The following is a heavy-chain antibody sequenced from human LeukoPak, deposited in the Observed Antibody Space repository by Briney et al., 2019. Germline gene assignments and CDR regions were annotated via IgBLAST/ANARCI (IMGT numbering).Heavy chain of an antibody. D-gene: IGHD6-19*01. J-gene: IGHJ5*02. Sequence: SETLSLTCTVSGGSISSYYWSWIRQPPGKGLEWIGYIYYSGSTNYNPSLKSRVTISVDTSKNQFSLKLSSVTAADTAVYYCARGGGYIAVAWFDPWGQGTLVTVSS. CDR2: IYYSGST. V-gene: IGHV4-59*12. CDR3: ARGGGYIAVAWFDP. CDR1: GGSISSYY.